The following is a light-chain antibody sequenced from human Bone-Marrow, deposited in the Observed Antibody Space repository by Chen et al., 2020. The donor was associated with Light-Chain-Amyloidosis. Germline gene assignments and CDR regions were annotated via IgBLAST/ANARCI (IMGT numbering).Light chain of an antibody. J-gene: IGLJ3*02. V-gene: IGLV1-51*01. CDR1: GSNIGNNY. Sequence: QSVLTQPPSVSAAPGQKVTISCSGSGSNIGNNYVSWYQQLPGTAPKLLIYDNNNRPSGIPDRFSGSNSGPSATLGITGLQTGDEADYYCETWDSSLRAWVFGGGTKLTVL. CDR3: ETWDSSLRAWV. CDR2: DNN.